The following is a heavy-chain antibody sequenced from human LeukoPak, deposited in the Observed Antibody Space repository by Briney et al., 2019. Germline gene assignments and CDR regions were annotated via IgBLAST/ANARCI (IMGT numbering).Heavy chain of an antibody. CDR2: IVVGSGNT. D-gene: IGHD4-17*01. V-gene: IGHV1-58*02. CDR3: AAESFYDYGDSRGFDI. Sequence: GTSVKVSCKASGFTFTSSAMQRVRQARGQRLEWIGWIVVGSGNTNYAQKFQERVTITRDMSTSTAYMDLSSLRSEDTAVYYCAAESFYDYGDSRGFDIWGQGTMVTVSS. CDR1: GFTFTSSA. J-gene: IGHJ3*02.